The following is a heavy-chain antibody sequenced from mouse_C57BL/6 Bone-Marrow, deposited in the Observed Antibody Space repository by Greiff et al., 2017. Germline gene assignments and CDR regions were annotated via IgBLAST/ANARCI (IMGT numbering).Heavy chain of an antibody. Sequence: VQLQQSGPELVKPGASVKIPCKASGYTFTDYNMDWVKQSHGKSLEWIGDINPNNGGTIYNQKFKGKATLTVDKSSSTAYMELRSLTSEDTAVYYCARPPYYSNYVYFDYWGQGTTLTVSS. CDR3: ARPPYYSNYVYFDY. CDR1: GYTFTDYN. V-gene: IGHV1-18*01. J-gene: IGHJ2*01. D-gene: IGHD2-5*01. CDR2: INPNNGGT.